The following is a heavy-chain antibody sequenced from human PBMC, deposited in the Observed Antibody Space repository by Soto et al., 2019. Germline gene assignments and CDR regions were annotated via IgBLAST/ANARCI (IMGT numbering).Heavy chain of an antibody. Sequence: QVQLVQSGAEVKKPGASVKVSCKASGYTFTSYGISWVRQAPGQGLEWMGWISAYNGNTNYAQKLQGRVTMTADTSTSTAYMELRSLRSDDTAVYYCARDWFTGTGIAVAGTYFQHWGQGTLVTVSS. CDR2: ISAYNGNT. D-gene: IGHD6-19*01. CDR1: GYTFTSYG. J-gene: IGHJ1*01. CDR3: ARDWFTGTGIAVAGTYFQH. V-gene: IGHV1-18*01.